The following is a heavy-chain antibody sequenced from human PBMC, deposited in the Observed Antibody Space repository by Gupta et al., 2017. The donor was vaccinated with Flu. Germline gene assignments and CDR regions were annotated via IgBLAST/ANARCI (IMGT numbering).Heavy chain of an antibody. V-gene: IGHV3-23*01. CDR2: IGCSGRTS. J-gene: IGHJ4*02. Sequence: PGCGLERSSAIGCSGRTSCDADSVKGRFTLSSDKSKDTLYLEIDSLRVEDTAVYYCAKELGGRRYEFWSGCDCWGQGNRVTVSA. CDR3: AKELGGRRYEFWSGCDC. D-gene: IGHD3-3*01.